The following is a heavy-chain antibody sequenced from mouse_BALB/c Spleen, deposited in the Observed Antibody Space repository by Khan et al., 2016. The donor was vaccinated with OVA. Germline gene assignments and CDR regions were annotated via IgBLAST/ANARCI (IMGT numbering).Heavy chain of an antibody. CDR3: ARNYDYYEGLAY. V-gene: IGHV2-2*02. Sequence: QVQLKESGPGLVQPSQSLSITCTVSGFSLKHYGVHWVRQSPGKGLEWLGVIWSGGSTDYNAAFISRLSISKDNSKSQVFFKMNSLQPNDTAIYYCARNYDYYEGLAYWGQGTLVTVSA. J-gene: IGHJ3*01. D-gene: IGHD2-4*01. CDR2: IWSGGST. CDR1: GFSLKHYG.